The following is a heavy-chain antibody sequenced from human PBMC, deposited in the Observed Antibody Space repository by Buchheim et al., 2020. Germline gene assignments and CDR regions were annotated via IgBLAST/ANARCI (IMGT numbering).Heavy chain of an antibody. Sequence: EVHLVESGGGLVQPGGSLRLSCAASGFIFSSYWMSWVRQAPGKGLVWISRINSDGSSTTYADSVKGRFTISRDSAENTLYLQMNSLRADDTAVYYCARGRGVGTIDYWGQGTL. J-gene: IGHJ4*02. CDR1: GFIFSSYW. CDR3: ARGRGVGTIDY. V-gene: IGHV3-74*01. D-gene: IGHD1-26*01. CDR2: INSDGSST.